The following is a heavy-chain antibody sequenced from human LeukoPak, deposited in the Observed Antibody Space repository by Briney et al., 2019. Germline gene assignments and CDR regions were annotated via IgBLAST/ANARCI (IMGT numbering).Heavy chain of an antibody. CDR2: IRSRANSYVT. Sequence: GGSLRLSCAASGFTFSGSAIHWVRQASGKGLEWPGRIRSRANSYVTVYAASVTGRFIISRDDSSNTAYLQMNSLKTEDTAVYYCARHRSSWLIDYWGQGTLVTVSS. CDR1: GFTFSGSA. CDR3: ARHRSSWLIDY. D-gene: IGHD6-6*01. J-gene: IGHJ4*02. V-gene: IGHV3-73*01.